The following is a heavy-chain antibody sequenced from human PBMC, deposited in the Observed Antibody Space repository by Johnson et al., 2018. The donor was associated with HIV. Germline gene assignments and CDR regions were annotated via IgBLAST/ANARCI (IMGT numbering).Heavy chain of an antibody. CDR3: ARDLRNSGWSNGFDV. CDR1: EFIVSGGY. CDR2: IYSGGST. V-gene: IGHV3-53*01. Sequence: EMQLVESGGGVVQPGGSLRLSCAASEFIVSGGYMNWVRQAPGKGLEWVSVIYSGGSTYYADSVKGRFTISRDNSKNTLYLQMNSLRAEDTALYYCARDLRNSGWSNGFDVWGQGTMVTVSS. D-gene: IGHD6-19*01. J-gene: IGHJ3*01.